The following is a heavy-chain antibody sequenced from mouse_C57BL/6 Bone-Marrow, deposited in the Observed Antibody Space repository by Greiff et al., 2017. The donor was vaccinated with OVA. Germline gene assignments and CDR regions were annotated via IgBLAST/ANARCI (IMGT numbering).Heavy chain of an antibody. CDR1: GFNIKDDY. V-gene: IGHV14-4*01. CDR2: IDPENGDT. J-gene: IGHJ2*01. D-gene: IGHD2-1*01. Sequence: VQLKESGAELVRPGASVKLSCTASGFNIKDDYMHWVKQRPEQGLEWIGWIDPENGDTEYASKFQGKATITVDTSSNTAYLQLSSLTSEDTAVYYCTSYGNFDNWGQGATLSVSS. CDR3: TSYGNFDN.